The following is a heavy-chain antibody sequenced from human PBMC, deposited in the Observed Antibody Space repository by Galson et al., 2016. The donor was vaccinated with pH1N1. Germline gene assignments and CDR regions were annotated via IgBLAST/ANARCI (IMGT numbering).Heavy chain of an antibody. CDR1: GFTFSNYA. J-gene: IGHJ3*01. CDR2: MSFDGSK. Sequence: LRLSCAASGFTFSNYAMSWVRQAPGKGLEWVAGMSFDGSKYYIGSVKGRFTISRDDSMNTLYLQVNSLTSEDTALYFAAREGYTSGRAPAFDVWGQGTVVTVSS. CDR3: AREGYTSGRAPAFDV. V-gene: IGHV3-30*03. D-gene: IGHD6-25*01.